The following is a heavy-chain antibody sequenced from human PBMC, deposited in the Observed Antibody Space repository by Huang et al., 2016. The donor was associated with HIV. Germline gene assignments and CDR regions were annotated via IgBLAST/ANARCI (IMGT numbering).Heavy chain of an antibody. D-gene: IGHD6-19*01. Sequence: QLQLHESGPGLVKPSETLSLTCTVSGGSISTSGYYWGWIRQPPGKGLEWIGIIYYRGSTSYTQSLKSLVTISVDTSKSQFSLKLSSVTAADTAVYYCARQDTSGWYADPYYFDYWGQGTLVTVSS. CDR3: ARQDTSGWYADPYYFDY. V-gene: IGHV4-39*01. CDR1: GGSISTSGYY. CDR2: IYYRGST. J-gene: IGHJ4*02.